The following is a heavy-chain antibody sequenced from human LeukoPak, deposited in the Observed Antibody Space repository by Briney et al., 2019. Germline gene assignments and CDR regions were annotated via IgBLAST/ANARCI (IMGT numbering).Heavy chain of an antibody. D-gene: IGHD6-13*01. J-gene: IGHJ4*02. CDR3: ARTSYTSGYSSSWPPYYFDY. CDR2: IIPIFGTA. V-gene: IGHV1-69*05. Sequence: GASVKVSCKASGGTFSSYAISWVRQAPGQGLEWMGGIIPIFGTANYAQKFQGRVTITTDESTSTAYMELSSLRSEDTAVYYCARTSYTSGYSSSWPPYYFDYWGQGTLVTVSS. CDR1: GGTFSSYA.